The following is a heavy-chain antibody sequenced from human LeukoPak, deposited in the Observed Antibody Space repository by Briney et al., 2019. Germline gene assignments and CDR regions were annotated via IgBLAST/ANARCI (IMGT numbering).Heavy chain of an antibody. Sequence: GGSLRLSCAASGFTFSSYSMNWVRQAPGKGLEWVAVISYDGSNKYYADSVKGRFTISRDNSKNTLYLQVNSLKAEDTGVYYCAKSSGSSWYGDWFDPWGQGTLVTVSS. D-gene: IGHD6-13*01. V-gene: IGHV3-30*18. CDR2: ISYDGSNK. CDR1: GFTFSSYS. J-gene: IGHJ5*02. CDR3: AKSSGSSWYGDWFDP.